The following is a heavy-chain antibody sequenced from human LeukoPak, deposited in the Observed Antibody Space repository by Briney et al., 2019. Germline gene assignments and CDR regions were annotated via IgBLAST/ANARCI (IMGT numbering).Heavy chain of an antibody. D-gene: IGHD3-9*01. CDR3: ARAHAYYDILTGYYPPWGFDP. Sequence: KASETLSLTCTVSGGSVSSGSYYWSWIRQPPGEGLEWIGYIYYSGSTNYNPSLKSRVTISVDTSKNQFSLKLSSVTAADTAVYYCARAHAYYDILTGYYPPWGFDPWGQGTLVTVSS. V-gene: IGHV4-61*01. J-gene: IGHJ5*02. CDR1: GGSVSSGSYY. CDR2: IYYSGST.